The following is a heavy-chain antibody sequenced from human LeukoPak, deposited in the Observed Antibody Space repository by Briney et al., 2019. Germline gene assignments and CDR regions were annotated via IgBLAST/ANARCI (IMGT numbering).Heavy chain of an antibody. J-gene: IGHJ4*02. D-gene: IGHD2-15*01. Sequence: PGGSLRLSCAASGFTFSSYAMHWVRQAPGKGLEYVSAISSNGGSTYYANSVKGRFTISRDNSKNTLYLQMGSLRAEDMAVYYCARSPSQYCSGGSCYVLPSDYWAREPWSPSPQ. V-gene: IGHV3-64*01. CDR1: GFTFSSYA. CDR3: ARSPSQYCSGGSCYVLPSDY. CDR2: ISSNGGST.